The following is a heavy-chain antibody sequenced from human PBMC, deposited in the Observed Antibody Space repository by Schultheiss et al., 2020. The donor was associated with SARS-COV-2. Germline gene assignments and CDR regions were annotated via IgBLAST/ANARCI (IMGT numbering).Heavy chain of an antibody. CDR2: IKQDGSEK. D-gene: IGHD5-24*01. Sequence: GGSLRLSCAASGFTFSSYAMSWVRQAPGKGLEWVANIKQDGSEKYYVDSVKGRFTISRDNAKNSLYLQMNSLRAEDTAVYYCASLPLEMATKPGLDYWGQGTLVTVSS. CDR1: GFTFSSYA. V-gene: IGHV3-7*03. J-gene: IGHJ4*02. CDR3: ASLPLEMATKPGLDY.